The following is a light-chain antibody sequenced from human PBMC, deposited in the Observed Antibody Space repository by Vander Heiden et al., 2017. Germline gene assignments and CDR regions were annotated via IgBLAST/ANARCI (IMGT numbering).Light chain of an antibody. CDR2: EAS. CDR1: QSVSSY. Sequence: EIMLTQSPATLSLSPGEGATLSCRASQSVSSYLAWYQHKPGQAPRLLIYEASNRATGIPGRFSGTGSGTDFTLTISSLEPEDSAVYYCQHRSGWLPGTFGPGTKVEIK. CDR3: QHRSGWLPGT. J-gene: IGKJ1*01. V-gene: IGKV3-11*01.